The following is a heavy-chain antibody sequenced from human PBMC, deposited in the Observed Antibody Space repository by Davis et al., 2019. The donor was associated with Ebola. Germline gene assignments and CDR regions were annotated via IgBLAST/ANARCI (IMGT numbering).Heavy chain of an antibody. Sequence: GESLKISCKGSGYSFTSYWIGWVRQMPGKGLEWMVIIYPGDSDTRYSPSFQGQVTISADKSISTAYLQWSSLKASDTAMYYCARHGKWFGELLSRWGWFDPWGQGTLVTVSS. CDR2: IYPGDSDT. D-gene: IGHD3-10*01. CDR3: ARHGKWFGELLSRWGWFDP. J-gene: IGHJ5*02. CDR1: GYSFTSYW. V-gene: IGHV5-51*01.